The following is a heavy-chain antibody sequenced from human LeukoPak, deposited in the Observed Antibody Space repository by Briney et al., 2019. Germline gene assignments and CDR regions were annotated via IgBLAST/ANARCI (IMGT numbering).Heavy chain of an antibody. CDR3: ARERPPLLPLDS. CDR2: ISYIGST. CDR1: GGSISSYY. J-gene: IGHJ4*02. Sequence: SETLSLTCTVSGGSISSYYWSWIRQPPGKGLEWIGTISYIGSTYYNPSLQSRVTISVDTSKNQFSLKLSSVTATDTAMYYCARERPPLLPLDSWGQGTLVTVSS. V-gene: IGHV4-59*12. D-gene: IGHD2-15*01.